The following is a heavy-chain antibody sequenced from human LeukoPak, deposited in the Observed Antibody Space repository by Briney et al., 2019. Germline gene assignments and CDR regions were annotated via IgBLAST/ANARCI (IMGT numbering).Heavy chain of an antibody. CDR3: VRGIAGLIDY. CDR2: INHSGST. CDR1: GGSFSGYY. Sequence: SETLSLTCAVYGGSFSGYYWSWIRQPPGKGLEWIGEINHSGSTNYNPSLKSRVTISVDTSKNQFSLKLSSVTAADTAVYYCVRGIAGLIDYWGQGIQVTVSS. J-gene: IGHJ4*02. V-gene: IGHV4-34*01. D-gene: IGHD6-13*01.